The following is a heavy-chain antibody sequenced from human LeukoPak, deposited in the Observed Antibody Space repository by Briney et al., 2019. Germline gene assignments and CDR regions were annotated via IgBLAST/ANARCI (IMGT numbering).Heavy chain of an antibody. D-gene: IGHD3-3*01. CDR3: ARSARLMKGVVEVTALDD. V-gene: IGHV3-48*03. CDR2: LSSSGSAF. Sequence: GGSLRLSCATSGFAFSSYAMNWVRQAPGKGLEWIAYLSSSGSAFSYADSVKGRFTIARDNAKNSVYLEMNSLRADDTAVYYCARSARLMKGVVEVTALDDWGQGTLVTVSS. CDR1: GFAFSSYA. J-gene: IGHJ4*02.